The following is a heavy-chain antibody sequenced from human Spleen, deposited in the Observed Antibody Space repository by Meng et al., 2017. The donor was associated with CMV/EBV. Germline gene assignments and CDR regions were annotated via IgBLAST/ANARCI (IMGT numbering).Heavy chain of an antibody. Sequence: ASVKDSCKASGYTFTSYGISWVRQAPGQGLEWMGWISAYNGNTNYAQKLQGRVTMTTDTSTSTAYMELRSLRSDDTAVYYCARDMRGVVVISAFDYWGQGTLVTVSS. D-gene: IGHD3-22*01. CDR1: GYTFTSYG. CDR2: ISAYNGNT. CDR3: ARDMRGVVVISAFDY. J-gene: IGHJ4*02. V-gene: IGHV1-18*01.